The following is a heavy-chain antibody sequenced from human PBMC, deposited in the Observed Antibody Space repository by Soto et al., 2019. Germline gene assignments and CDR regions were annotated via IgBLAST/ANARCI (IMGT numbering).Heavy chain of an antibody. CDR2: INHSGST. V-gene: IGHV4-39*07. CDR3: ARGRRTKELRFLEWLSPPFDY. Sequence: PSETLSLTCTVSGGSISSSSYYWSWIRQPPGKGLEWIGEINHSGSTNYNPSLKSRVTISVDTSKNQFSLKLSSVTAADTAVYYCARGRRTKELRFLEWLSPPFDYWGQGTLVTVSS. CDR1: GGSISSSSYY. J-gene: IGHJ4*02. D-gene: IGHD3-3*01.